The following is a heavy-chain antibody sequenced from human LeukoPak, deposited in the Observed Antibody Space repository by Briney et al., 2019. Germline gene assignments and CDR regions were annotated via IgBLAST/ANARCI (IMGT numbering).Heavy chain of an antibody. J-gene: IGHJ4*02. CDR3: ARDGYDSSGSYFDY. V-gene: IGHV3-30*04. CDR1: GFNFSSYA. D-gene: IGHD3-22*01. Sequence: GWSLRLSCAASGFNFSSYAMHWVGQAPGKGLDWVAVISYDGSNKYYADSVKGRFTISRDNSKNTLYLQMNSLRAEDTAVYYCARDGYDSSGSYFDYWGQGSLVTVSS. CDR2: ISYDGSNK.